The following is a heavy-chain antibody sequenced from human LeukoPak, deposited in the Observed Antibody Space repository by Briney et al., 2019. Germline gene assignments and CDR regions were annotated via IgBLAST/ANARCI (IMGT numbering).Heavy chain of an antibody. CDR1: GGPLSSYY. CDR2: IYYDGTT. D-gene: IGHD6-19*01. Sequence: SETLSLTCNVSGGPLSSYYWSWIRQAPGKGLEWIGYIYYDGTTDYNPPLKSRVVISVDTSKNQFSLRLDSLTARDTAVYYCARHQNHGGWYKLVSNFDYWGQGTLVTVSS. CDR3: ARHQNHGGWYKLVSNFDY. J-gene: IGHJ4*02. V-gene: IGHV4-59*08.